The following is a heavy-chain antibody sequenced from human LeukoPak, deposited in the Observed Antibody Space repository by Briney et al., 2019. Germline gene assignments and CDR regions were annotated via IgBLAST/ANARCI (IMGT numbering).Heavy chain of an antibody. J-gene: IGHJ4*02. CDR3: ARVKGTDFDC. D-gene: IGHD1-14*01. CDR2: ISASGSNI. CDR1: GFPLSSYT. Sequence: GGSLRLSCTVSGFPLSSYTMNCFRQAPGKGLEWVAYISASGSNIYYVDSVMGRFTVSRDNPKSSLFLQMNSPRAEDTAVYYCARVKGTDFDCWRQGGLPTVSS. V-gene: IGHV3-48*01.